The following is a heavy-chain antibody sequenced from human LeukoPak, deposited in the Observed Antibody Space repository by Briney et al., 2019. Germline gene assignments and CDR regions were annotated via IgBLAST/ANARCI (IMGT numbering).Heavy chain of an antibody. CDR3: ARTRFGYYYDSSGPKDAFDI. Sequence: SETLSLTCAVYGGSFSGYYWSWIRQPPGKGLEWIGEINHSGSTNYNPSLKSRVTISVDTSKSQFSLKLSSVTAADTAVYYCARTRFGYYYDSSGPKDAFDIWGQGTMVTVSS. CDR2: INHSGST. CDR1: GGSFSGYY. D-gene: IGHD3-22*01. J-gene: IGHJ3*02. V-gene: IGHV4-34*01.